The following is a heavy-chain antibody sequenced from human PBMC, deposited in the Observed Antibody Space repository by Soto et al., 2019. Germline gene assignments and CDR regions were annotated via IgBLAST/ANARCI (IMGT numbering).Heavy chain of an antibody. CDR1: GFTFSSYG. Sequence: SLKISCAASGFTFSSYGMHWVRQAPGKGLEWVALIWFDGSDKYYTESVKGRFTISRDNSKSTLYLQMNSLRVEDTAVYYCARLYCSASSCYSVGAFDIRGQGTMVTVSS. D-gene: IGHD2-15*01. V-gene: IGHV3-33*01. CDR2: IWFDGSDK. J-gene: IGHJ3*02. CDR3: ARLYCSASSCYSVGAFDI.